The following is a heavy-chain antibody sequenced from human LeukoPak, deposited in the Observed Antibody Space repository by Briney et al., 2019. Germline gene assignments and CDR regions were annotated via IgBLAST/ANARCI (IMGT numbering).Heavy chain of an antibody. CDR3: ARGYGTGYYYVPYDF. CDR2: IYYSGST. J-gene: IGHJ4*02. Sequence: SETLSLTCTVSGGSISSYYWSWIRQPPGKGLEWMGNIYYSGSTNYNPSLKSRVTISVDTSKNQFSLKLSSVTAADTAVYYCARGYGTGYYYVPYDFWGQGTLVTVSS. CDR1: GGSISSYY. V-gene: IGHV4-59*01. D-gene: IGHD3-22*01.